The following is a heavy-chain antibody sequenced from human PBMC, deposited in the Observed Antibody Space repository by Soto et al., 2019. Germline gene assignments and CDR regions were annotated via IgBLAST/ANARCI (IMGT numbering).Heavy chain of an antibody. Sequence: QVQLVESGGGVVQPGRSLRLSCAASGFTFSSYGMHWVRQAPGKGLEWVAVISYDGSNKYYADSVKGRFTISRDNSKNTLYLQMNSLRAEDTAVYYCARSPYSVSYLAYFDYGGQGTLVPVSS. CDR1: GFTFSSYG. CDR3: ARSPYSVSYLAYFDY. CDR2: ISYDGSNK. J-gene: IGHJ4*02. V-gene: IGHV3-30*03. D-gene: IGHD1-26*01.